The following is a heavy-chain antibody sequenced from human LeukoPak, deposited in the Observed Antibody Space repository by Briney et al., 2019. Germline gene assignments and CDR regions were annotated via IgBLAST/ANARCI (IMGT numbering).Heavy chain of an antibody. J-gene: IGHJ4*02. V-gene: IGHV3-23*01. CDR3: ANPNSGSSISTPPAFDY. CDR2: ISGSGGST. Sequence: GGSLRLSCAASGFTFSSYAMSWVRQAPGKGLEWVSAISGSGGSTYYADSVKGRFTISRDNSKNTLYLQMNSLRAEDTAVYYCANPNSGSSISTPPAFDYWGQGTLVPVSS. D-gene: IGHD1-26*01. CDR1: GFTFSSYA.